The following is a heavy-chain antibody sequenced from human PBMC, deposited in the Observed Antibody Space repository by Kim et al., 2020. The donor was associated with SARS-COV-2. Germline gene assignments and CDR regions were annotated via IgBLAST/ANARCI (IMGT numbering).Heavy chain of an antibody. CDR3: ARALRITMIVVVPQQLYFDY. V-gene: IGHV3-11*06. CDR1: GFTFSDYY. J-gene: IGHJ4*02. CDR2: ISSSSSYT. D-gene: IGHD3-22*01. Sequence: GGSLRLSCAASGFTFSDYYMSWIRQAPGKGLEWVSYISSSSSYTNYADSVKGRFTISRDNAKNSLYLQMNSLRAEDTAVYYCARALRITMIVVVPQQLYFDYWGQGTLVTVSS.